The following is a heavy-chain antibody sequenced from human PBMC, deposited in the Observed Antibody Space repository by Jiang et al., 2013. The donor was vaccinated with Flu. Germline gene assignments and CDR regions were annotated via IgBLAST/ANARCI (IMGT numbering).Heavy chain of an antibody. CDR3: ASYGSGNERASDI. D-gene: IGHD3-10*01. CDR2: IYYSGST. J-gene: IGHJ3*02. V-gene: IGHV4-39*01. CDR1: GGSISSSSYY. Sequence: PGLLKPSETLSLTCTVSGGSISSSSYYWGWIRQPPGKGLEWIGSIYYSGSTYYNPSLKSRVTISVDTSKNQFSLKLSSVTAADTAVYYCASYGSGNERASDIWGQGTMVTVSS.